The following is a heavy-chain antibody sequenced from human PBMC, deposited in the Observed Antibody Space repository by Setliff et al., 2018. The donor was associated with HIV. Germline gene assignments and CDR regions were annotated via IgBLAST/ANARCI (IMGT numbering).Heavy chain of an antibody. D-gene: IGHD2-2*02. CDR2: IGSSSSII. Sequence: SCAASGFTFSDYGMNWVRQAPGKGLEWVSYIGSSSSIIFYADSVKGRFTISRDNAKNSLYPQMNSLRGEDTAVYYCAGEYQLLYAAFDIWGQGTMVTVSS. CDR1: GFTFSDYG. CDR3: AGEYQLLYAAFDI. V-gene: IGHV3-48*01. J-gene: IGHJ3*02.